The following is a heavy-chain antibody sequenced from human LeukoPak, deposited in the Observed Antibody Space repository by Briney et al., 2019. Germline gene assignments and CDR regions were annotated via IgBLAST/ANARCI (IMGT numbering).Heavy chain of an antibody. CDR2: IERKTDGETT. CDR1: GLTFSNAW. CDR3: ATAPSGLFY. V-gene: IGHV3-15*04. Sequence: GGSLRLSCAASGLTFSNAWMSWVRQAPGEGLEWVGRIERKTDGETTEYVAPVKGRFTISRDDSKNTLYLQMNSLKTEDTSVYYCATAPSGLFYWGQGTLVTVSS. D-gene: IGHD3-16*01. J-gene: IGHJ4*02.